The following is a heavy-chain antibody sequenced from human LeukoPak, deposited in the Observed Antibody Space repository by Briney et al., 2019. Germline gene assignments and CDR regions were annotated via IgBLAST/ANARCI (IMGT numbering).Heavy chain of an antibody. V-gene: IGHV3-11*01. D-gene: IGHD6-13*01. Sequence: GGSLRLSCAASGFTFSDYYMSWIRQAPGKGLEWVSYISSSGSTIYYADPVKGRFTISRDNAKNSLYLQMNSLRAEDTAVYYCARGRMAAAGIPFFDYWGQGTLVTVSS. CDR2: ISSSGSTI. CDR3: ARGRMAAAGIPFFDY. CDR1: GFTFSDYY. J-gene: IGHJ4*02.